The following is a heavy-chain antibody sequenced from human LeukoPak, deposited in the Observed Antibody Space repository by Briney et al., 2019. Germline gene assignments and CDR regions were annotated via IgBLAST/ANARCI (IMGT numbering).Heavy chain of an antibody. V-gene: IGHV3-7*01. Sequence: GGSLRLSCAASGFTFSSYWMSWVRQAPGKGLEWVASIDQDGSDKFSVDSVKGRFTISRDNARNSMYLQMNSLRAEDTAVYYCARATLGWFDPWGQGALVTVSS. J-gene: IGHJ5*02. CDR1: GFTFSSYW. D-gene: IGHD7-27*01. CDR3: ARATLGWFDP. CDR2: IDQDGSDK.